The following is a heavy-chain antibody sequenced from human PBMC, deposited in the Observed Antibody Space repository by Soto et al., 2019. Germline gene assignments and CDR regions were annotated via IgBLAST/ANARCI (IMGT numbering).Heavy chain of an antibody. D-gene: IGHD7-27*01. V-gene: IGHV1-18*01. Sequence: ASVKVSCKASGYTFSTYAFSWVRQAPGQGLEWMGWIRVYNGKTEYAQKLQGRVTLTTDTSTSTAYMELTSLRSEDPAVYYCARDTGDGTFDFWGQGTLVTVSS. CDR3: ARDTGDGTFDF. J-gene: IGHJ4*02. CDR1: GYTFSTYA. CDR2: IRVYNGKT.